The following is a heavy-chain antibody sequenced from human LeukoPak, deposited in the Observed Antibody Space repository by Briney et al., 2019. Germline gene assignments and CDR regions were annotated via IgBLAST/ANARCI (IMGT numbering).Heavy chain of an antibody. CDR3: ARDIRQGNKGNWFDP. Sequence: GGSLRLSCAASGFTFSIYAMSWVRQAPGKGLKWISAITGNGGNIYYADSVKGRFTISRDNSKNTLYLQMNSLRVEDTAVYYCARDIRQGNKGNWFDPWGQGSLVTVSS. CDR1: GFTFSIYA. J-gene: IGHJ5*02. D-gene: IGHD5-12*01. CDR2: ITGNGGNI. V-gene: IGHV3-23*01.